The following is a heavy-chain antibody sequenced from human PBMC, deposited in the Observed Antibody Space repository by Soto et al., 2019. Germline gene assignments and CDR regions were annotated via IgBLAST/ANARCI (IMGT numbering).Heavy chain of an antibody. CDR3: AADRGYL. V-gene: IGHV1-58*01. D-gene: IGHD3-10*01. CDR1: GFPFSSSS. Sequence: GASVKVSCKASGFPFSSSSVQWVRQARGQRLEWIGWIVFGSGDTKYAQKFQERVTFNRDMSTGTAYMEVNNLRSEDTAVYYCAADRGYLWGQGTLVTVSS. CDR2: IVFGSGDT. J-gene: IGHJ5*02.